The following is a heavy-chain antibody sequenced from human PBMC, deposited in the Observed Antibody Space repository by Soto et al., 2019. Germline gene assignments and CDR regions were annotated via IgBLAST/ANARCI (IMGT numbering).Heavy chain of an antibody. CDR1: GFTFSSYA. J-gene: IGHJ4*02. CDR2: ITSDGVST. V-gene: IGHV3-23*01. CDR3: SKAGDGY. D-gene: IGHD3-16*01. Sequence: GGSLRLSCAASGFTFSSYAMTWVRQAPGKGLEWVSTITSDGVSTYYADSVKGRFTISRDNSKNTLYLQMNSLRAEDTAVYYCSKAGDGYWGQGTLVTVSS.